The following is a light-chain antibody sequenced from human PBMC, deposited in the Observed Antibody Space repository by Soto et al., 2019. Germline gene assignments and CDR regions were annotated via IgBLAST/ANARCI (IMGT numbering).Light chain of an antibody. J-gene: IGKJ2*01. Sequence: EIVLTQSPATLSLSPGERATLSCRASQSVSSYLAWYQQKPGQAPRILIFDASNRATGIPARFSGSGSGTDFTLTISSLEPEDFAVYYCQQFNDWPRTFGLGTKVDIK. V-gene: IGKV3-11*01. CDR1: QSVSSY. CDR2: DAS. CDR3: QQFNDWPRT.